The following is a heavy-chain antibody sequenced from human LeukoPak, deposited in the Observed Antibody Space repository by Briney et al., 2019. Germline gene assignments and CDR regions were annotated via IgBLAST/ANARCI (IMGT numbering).Heavy chain of an antibody. CDR3: ATEYYGAYNY. CDR1: GFTFGTYA. J-gene: IGHJ4*02. Sequence: GGSLRLSCAASGFTFGTYAMNWVRQAPGKGLEWVGRIKSKTDGGTTDYVAPVRGRFTISRDDSKDTLYLQMDSLKTEDIAVYYCATEYYGAYNYWGQGSLVTVSS. CDR2: IKSKTDGGTT. D-gene: IGHD4-17*01. V-gene: IGHV3-15*01.